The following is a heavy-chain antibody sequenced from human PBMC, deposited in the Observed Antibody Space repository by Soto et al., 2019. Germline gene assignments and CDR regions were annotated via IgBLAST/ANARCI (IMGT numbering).Heavy chain of an antibody. D-gene: IGHD6-13*01. J-gene: IGHJ4*02. V-gene: IGHV3-21*01. CDR2: ISSSSNNI. CDR1: GFSLSTYS. Sequence: EVQLVESGGGLVKPGGSLRLSCAASGFSLSTYSMNWVRQAPGKGLEWVSSISSSSNNIYYADSVKGRFTISRDNAKNSLFLQVNSLRYEDTAVYFCARDLTTATGAFDYWGQGTLVTVSS. CDR3: ARDLTTATGAFDY.